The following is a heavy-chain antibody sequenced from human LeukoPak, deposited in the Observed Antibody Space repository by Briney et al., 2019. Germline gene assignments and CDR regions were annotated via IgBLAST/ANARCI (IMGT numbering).Heavy chain of an antibody. CDR2: IYYSGST. Sequence: SETLSLTCTVSGGSISSYCWSWIRQPPGKGLEWIGYIYYSGSTNYKPSLKSRVTISVETSKNQFSLKLRSVTAADTAVYYCARVTRYMIEDYFDYWGQGTLVTVSS. CDR1: GGSISSYC. V-gene: IGHV4-59*01. CDR3: ARVTRYMIEDYFDY. J-gene: IGHJ4*02. D-gene: IGHD3-22*01.